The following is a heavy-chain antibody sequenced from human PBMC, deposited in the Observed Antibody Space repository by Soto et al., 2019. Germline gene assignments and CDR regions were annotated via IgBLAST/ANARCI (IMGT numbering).Heavy chain of an antibody. CDR1: GFTFSRYG. CDR3: GKMLFGEEILDY. D-gene: IGHD3-10*02. Sequence: QVQLVESGGGVVQPGRSLRLSCAASGFTFSRYGMHWVRQAPGKGLEWVAVISYDGGNKYYADSVKGRFTISRDNSKNALYLQMNSLRAEDTAVDYCGKMLFGEEILDYWGQGTLATVSS. CDR2: ISYDGGNK. J-gene: IGHJ4*02. V-gene: IGHV3-30*18.